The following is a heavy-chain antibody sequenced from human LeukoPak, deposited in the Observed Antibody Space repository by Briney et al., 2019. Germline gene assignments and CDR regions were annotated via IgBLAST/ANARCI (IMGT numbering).Heavy chain of an antibody. J-gene: IGHJ4*02. V-gene: IGHV1-2*02. CDR1: RYTFTAYY. D-gene: IGHD5-24*01. CDR2: VDPNSGST. Sequence: ASVKVSCKASRYTFTAYYMHWVRQAPGQGLESMGWVDPNSGSTNYAQKFQGRVTMTRDTSTSTAYMELRSLRSDDTAVYYCRRRGLVEMATTNEPDYWGQGTLVTVSS. CDR3: RRRGLVEMATTNEPDY.